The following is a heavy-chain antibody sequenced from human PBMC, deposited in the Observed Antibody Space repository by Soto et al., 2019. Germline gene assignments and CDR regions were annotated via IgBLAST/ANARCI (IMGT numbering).Heavy chain of an antibody. CDR1: GFIFSRYW. Sequence: EVQLVESGGDLVQPGGSLRLSCAASGFIFSRYWMSWVRQAPGKGLEWVANINQDGSEQYYLESVEGRFTISIDGARNSLYLPMNSLRAEDTAVYYCARPLGWRDGFDFWGQGTMVTVSS. J-gene: IGHJ3*01. CDR2: INQDGSEQ. D-gene: IGHD6-19*01. V-gene: IGHV3-7*01. CDR3: ARPLGWRDGFDF.